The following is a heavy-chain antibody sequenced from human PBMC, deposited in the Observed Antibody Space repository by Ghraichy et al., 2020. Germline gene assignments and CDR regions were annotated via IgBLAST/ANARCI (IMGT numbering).Heavy chain of an antibody. D-gene: IGHD2-15*01. CDR1: GFTFSSYW. J-gene: IGHJ5*02. CDR3: AREGAVVAANNWFDP. CDR2: ISSDGSTT. Sequence: GGSLRLSCAASGFTFSSYWMHWVHQAPGKGLVWVSRISSDGSTTNYADSVKGRFTISRDNAKNTVYLQMYSLRAEDTAVYYCAREGAVVAANNWFDPWGQGTLVTVSS. V-gene: IGHV3-74*01.